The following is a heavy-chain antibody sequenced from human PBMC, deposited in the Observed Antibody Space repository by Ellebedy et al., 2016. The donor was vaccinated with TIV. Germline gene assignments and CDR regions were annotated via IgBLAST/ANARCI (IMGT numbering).Heavy chain of an antibody. Sequence: GGSLRLSCAVSGFTVSSNYMSWVRQAPGKGLEWVSVIYSGGSTYYADSVKGRFTISRDNSKNMLYLQMNSLRAEDTAVYYCARERISSSSRWFDPWGQGTLVTVSS. CDR2: IYSGGST. CDR1: GFTVSSNY. V-gene: IGHV3-53*01. CDR3: ARERISSSSRWFDP. J-gene: IGHJ5*02. D-gene: IGHD6-6*01.